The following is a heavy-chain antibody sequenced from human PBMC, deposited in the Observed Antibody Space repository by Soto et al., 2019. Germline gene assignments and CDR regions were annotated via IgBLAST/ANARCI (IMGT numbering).Heavy chain of an antibody. CDR2: IYYSGST. V-gene: IGHV4-39*01. Sequence: QLQLQESGPGLVKPSETLSLTCTVSGGSISSSSYYWGWIRQPPGKGLGWIGSIYYSGSTYYKPALKSRVTLSVDTSKNQFALKLSSVTAADTAVYYCASQASPYYYYGIDVWGQGTTVTVSS. CDR1: GGSISSSSYY. J-gene: IGHJ6*02. CDR3: ASQASPYYYYGIDV.